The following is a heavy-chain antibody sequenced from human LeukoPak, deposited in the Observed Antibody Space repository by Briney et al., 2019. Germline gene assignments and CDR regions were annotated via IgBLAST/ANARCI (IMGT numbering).Heavy chain of an antibody. Sequence: GGSLRLSCAASGFTFSSYGMHWVRQAPGKGLEWVAFIRYDGSNKYYADSVKGRFTISRDNSKNTLYLQMNSLRAEDTAVYYCAKDALLWFGELSLPDYWGQGTLVTVSS. CDR3: AKDALLWFGELSLPDY. J-gene: IGHJ4*02. CDR1: GFTFSSYG. V-gene: IGHV3-30*02. CDR2: IRYDGSNK. D-gene: IGHD3-10*01.